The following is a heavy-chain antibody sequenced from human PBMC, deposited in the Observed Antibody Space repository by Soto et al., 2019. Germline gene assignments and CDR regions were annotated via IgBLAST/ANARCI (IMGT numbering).Heavy chain of an antibody. D-gene: IGHD3-3*01. CDR3: ARGLSLSYYDFWSGDGDYFDY. V-gene: IGHV3-48*01. Sequence: PGGSLRLSCAASGFTFSSYSMNWVRQAPGKGLEWVSYISSSSSTIYYADSVKGRFTISRDNAKNSLYLQMNSLRAEDTAVYYCARGLSLSYYDFWSGDGDYFDYWGQGTLVTVSS. CDR1: GFTFSSYS. CDR2: ISSSSSTI. J-gene: IGHJ4*02.